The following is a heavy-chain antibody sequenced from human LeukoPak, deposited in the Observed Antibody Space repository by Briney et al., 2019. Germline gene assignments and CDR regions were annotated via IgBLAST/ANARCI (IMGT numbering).Heavy chain of an antibody. CDR3: ASERSGSCSP. CDR1: GGSISSSSYY. J-gene: IGHJ5*02. D-gene: IGHD2-15*01. V-gene: IGHV4-39*01. Sequence: PSETLSLTCTVSGGSISSSSYYWGWIRQPPGKGLEWIGSIYYSGSTYYNPSLKSRVTISVDTSKNQFSLKLSSVTAADTAVYYCASERSGSCSPWGQGTLVTVSS. CDR2: IYYSGST.